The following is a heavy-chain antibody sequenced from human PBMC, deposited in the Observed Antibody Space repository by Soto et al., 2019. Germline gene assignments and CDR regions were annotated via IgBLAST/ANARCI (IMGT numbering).Heavy chain of an antibody. CDR3: AREKAQQLFPYYFYGMDV. V-gene: IGHV3-30-3*01. J-gene: IGHJ6*02. Sequence: ESGGGVVQPGRSLRLSCAASGFTFSSYAMHWVRQAPGKGLEWLTLISYDGYNKYYADSVKGRCTISRDNSKNTLYLQMNSLRAEDTAVYYCAREKAQQLFPYYFYGMDVWGQGTTVTVSS. CDR1: GFTFSSYA. D-gene: IGHD6-13*01. CDR2: ISYDGYNK.